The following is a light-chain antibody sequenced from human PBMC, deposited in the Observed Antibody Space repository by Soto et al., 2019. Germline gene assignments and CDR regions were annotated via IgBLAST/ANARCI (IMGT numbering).Light chain of an antibody. CDR2: GVS. Sequence: QSVLTQPASVSGSPGQSITISCSGTRSDIGNYNYVAWYQQFPGKTPKILIYGVSNRPSGVSSRFSGSKSGNTASLTISGLQAEDEADYYCISYTGSSTSYVFGSGTKLTVL. V-gene: IGLV2-14*01. J-gene: IGLJ1*01. CDR3: ISYTGSSTSYV. CDR1: RSDIGNYNY.